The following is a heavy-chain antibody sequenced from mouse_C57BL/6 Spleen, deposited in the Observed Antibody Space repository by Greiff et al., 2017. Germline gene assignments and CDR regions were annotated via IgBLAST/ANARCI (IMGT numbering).Heavy chain of an antibody. Sequence: VQLQQSGAELMKPGASVKLSCKATGYTFTGYWIEWVKQRPGHGLEWIGEILPGSGSTNYNEKFKGKATFTADTSSNTAYMQLSSRTTEDSALYDCARGRGVTTAYYYAMGDWGQGTTVSVAS. D-gene: IGHD2-2*01. CDR3: ARGRGVTTAYYYAMGD. V-gene: IGHV1-9*01. CDR1: GYTFTGYW. J-gene: IGHJ4*01. CDR2: ILPGSGST.